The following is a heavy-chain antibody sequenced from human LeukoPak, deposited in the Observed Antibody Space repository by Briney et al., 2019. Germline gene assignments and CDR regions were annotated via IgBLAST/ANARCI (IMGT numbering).Heavy chain of an antibody. D-gene: IGHD4-23*01. CDR1: GYSFTSYW. J-gene: IGHJ4*02. Sequence: GESLKISCKGSGYSFTSYWIGWVRQMPGKGLGWMGIIYPGDSDTRYSPSFQGQVTISADKSISTAYLQWSSLKASDTAMYYCATPSHDYGGLIPFDYWGQGTLVTVSS. CDR2: IYPGDSDT. V-gene: IGHV5-51*01. CDR3: ATPSHDYGGLIPFDY.